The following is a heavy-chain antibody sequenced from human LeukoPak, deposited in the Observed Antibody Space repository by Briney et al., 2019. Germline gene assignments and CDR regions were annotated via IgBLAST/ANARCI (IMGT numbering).Heavy chain of an antibody. CDR2: IYYSGST. CDR1: GGSFSGYY. Sequence: SETLSLTCAVYGGSFSGYYWSWIRQHPGKGLEWIGYIYYSGSTYYNPSLKSRVTISVDTSKNQFSLKLSSVTAADTAVYYCTTRGGSFSIFDYWGQGTLVTVSS. J-gene: IGHJ4*02. V-gene: IGHV4-31*11. CDR3: TTRGGSFSIFDY. D-gene: IGHD1-26*01.